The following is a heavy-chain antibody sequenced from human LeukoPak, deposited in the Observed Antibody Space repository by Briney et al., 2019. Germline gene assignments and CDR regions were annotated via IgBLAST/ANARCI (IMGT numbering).Heavy chain of an antibody. CDR2: IIPIFGTA. CDR1: GGTFSSYA. D-gene: IGHD6-6*01. Sequence: ASVKVSCKASGGTFSSYAIRWVRQAPGQGLEWMGGIIPIFGTANYAQKFQGRVTITADKSTSTAYMELSSLRSEDTAVYYCAREGTWGAARFFQAERGQFDYWGQGTLVTVSS. J-gene: IGHJ4*02. V-gene: IGHV1-69*06. CDR3: AREGTWGAARFFQAERGQFDY.